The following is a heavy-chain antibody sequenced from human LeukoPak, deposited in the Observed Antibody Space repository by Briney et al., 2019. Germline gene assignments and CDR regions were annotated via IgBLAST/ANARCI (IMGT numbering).Heavy chain of an antibody. CDR1: GGSISSSSYY. CDR3: ARATRTIYSSGWYISSFVY. J-gene: IGHJ4*02. Sequence: SETLSLTCTVSGGSISSSSYYWGWIRQPPGKGLEWIGSIYYLGSTNYNPSLKSRVTISVDTSKNQFSLKLSSVPAADTAVYYCARATRTIYSSGWYISSFVYWGQGTLVTVSS. D-gene: IGHD6-19*01. V-gene: IGHV4-39*07. CDR2: IYYLGST.